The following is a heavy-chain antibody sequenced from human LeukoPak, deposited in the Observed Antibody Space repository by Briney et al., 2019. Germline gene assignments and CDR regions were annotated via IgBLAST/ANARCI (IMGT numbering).Heavy chain of an antibody. Sequence: PGGSLRLSCAASGVTFSTYGMSWVRQAPGKGLDWVSAVTGSGGSTHYADSVTGRFTISRDNSKHMLYLQMNSLRAEDRAVYYCAKDRYYDNTGDHYESEYWGQGTLVTVSS. CDR1: GVTFSTYG. CDR2: VTGSGGST. V-gene: IGHV3-23*01. J-gene: IGHJ4*02. CDR3: AKDRYYDNTGDHYESEY. D-gene: IGHD3-22*01.